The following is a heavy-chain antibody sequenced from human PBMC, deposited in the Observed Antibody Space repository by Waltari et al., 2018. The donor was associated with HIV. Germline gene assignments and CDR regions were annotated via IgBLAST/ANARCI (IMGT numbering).Heavy chain of an antibody. Sequence: EVQLVQSGAEVKKPGESLKISCKGSGYNFSTYWIAWVRQMPGKGLEWMGIILHSDSDTRYSPAFQAQVTISADKSTKSAYLQWSSLTASDTAVYYCARNVEMATFRDAFDIWGQGTMVTVS. V-gene: IGHV5-51*03. J-gene: IGHJ3*02. D-gene: IGHD5-12*01. CDR2: ILHSDSDT. CDR1: GYNFSTYW. CDR3: ARNVEMATFRDAFDI.